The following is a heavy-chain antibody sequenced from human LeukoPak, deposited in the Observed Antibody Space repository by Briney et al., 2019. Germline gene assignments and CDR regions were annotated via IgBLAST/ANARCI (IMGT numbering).Heavy chain of an antibody. V-gene: IGHV3-23*01. CDR2: ITTSGGST. CDR1: GFTFSSYA. CDR3: AKDHYVSGRYDAFDI. Sequence: PGGSLRLSYAASGFTFSSYAMSWVRQAPGEGLEWVSSITTSGGSTYYADSVKGRFTISRDNAKNTLYLQMNSLRAEDTAVYYCAKDHYVSGRYDAFDIWGQGTMVTVSS. D-gene: IGHD3-10*01. J-gene: IGHJ3*02.